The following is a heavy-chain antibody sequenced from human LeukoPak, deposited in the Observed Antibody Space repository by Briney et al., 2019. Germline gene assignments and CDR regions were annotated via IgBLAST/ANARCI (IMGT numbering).Heavy chain of an antibody. Sequence: GGSLRLSCAASGFTFSHCAMHWVRQAPGKGLEWVALISHDGNNIFYADSVKGRFTISLDNSKNTLYLQMNSLRVEDTALYYCAREMTTVVGKNFDYWGQGTLVTVSS. J-gene: IGHJ4*02. CDR2: ISHDGNNI. CDR3: AREMTTVVGKNFDY. D-gene: IGHD4-23*01. CDR1: GFTFSHCA. V-gene: IGHV3-30-3*01.